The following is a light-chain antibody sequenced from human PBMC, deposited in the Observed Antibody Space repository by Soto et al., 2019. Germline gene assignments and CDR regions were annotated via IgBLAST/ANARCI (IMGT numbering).Light chain of an antibody. CDR3: QQYSSWVWT. CDR1: QSISTK. J-gene: IGKJ1*01. V-gene: IGKV3-15*01. Sequence: EIVMTQFPATLSKSPGESATFSCRASQSISTKLAWYQQRPGQAPRLLMYGASTGATGIPARFRGSGSGTEFTLTISSLQSEDFVVYYCQQYSSWVWTFGQGTKVEMK. CDR2: GAS.